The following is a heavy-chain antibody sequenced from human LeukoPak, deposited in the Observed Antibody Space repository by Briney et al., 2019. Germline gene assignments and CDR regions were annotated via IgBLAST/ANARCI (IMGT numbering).Heavy chain of an antibody. Sequence: PSETLSLTCTVSGGSISSYYWSWIRQPAGKGLEWIGRIYTSGSTNYNPSLKSRVTMSVDTSKNQFSLKLSSVTAADTAVYYCARDPPYSNPNHYYYMDVWGKGTTVTVSS. V-gene: IGHV4-4*07. J-gene: IGHJ6*03. CDR3: ARDPPYSNPNHYYYMDV. CDR2: IYTSGST. D-gene: IGHD4-11*01. CDR1: GGSISSYY.